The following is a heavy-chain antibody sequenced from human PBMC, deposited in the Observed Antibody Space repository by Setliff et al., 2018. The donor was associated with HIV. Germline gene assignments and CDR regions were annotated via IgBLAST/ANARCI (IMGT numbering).Heavy chain of an antibody. CDR3: ARHSPSDY. V-gene: IGHV4-59*08. Sequence: SETLSLTCTVSGDSISTDYWTWIRQPPGKGLEWIGYIYNSASTSYNPSLKSRVTMSVDTSKNQFSLKLSSVTAADTAVYYRARHSPSDYWGQGTLVTVSS. CDR1: GDSISTDY. CDR2: IYNSAST. J-gene: IGHJ4*02.